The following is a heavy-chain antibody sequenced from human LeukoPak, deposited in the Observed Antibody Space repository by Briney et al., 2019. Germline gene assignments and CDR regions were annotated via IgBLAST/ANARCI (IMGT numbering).Heavy chain of an antibody. J-gene: IGHJ4*02. V-gene: IGHV1-18*01. CDR2: IKSNVGTT. D-gene: IGHD2-2*01. Sequence: ASVKVSCKASGYTFTSYGFSWVRQAPGQGLEWMGTIKSNVGTTHYAQKFQGRLTVTSDTSTSTVYMELSSLTSEDTAVYYCTRESDSTFYFDFWGQGTLVTVSS. CDR3: TRESDSTFYFDF. CDR1: GYTFTSYG.